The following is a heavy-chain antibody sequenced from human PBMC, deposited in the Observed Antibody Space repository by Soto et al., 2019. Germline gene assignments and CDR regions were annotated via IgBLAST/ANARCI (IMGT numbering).Heavy chain of an antibody. V-gene: IGHV1-69*13. CDR1: GGTFSSYA. CDR3: AKPYDSSVYFLGKRRGYYYGMDV. J-gene: IGHJ6*02. CDR2: IIPIFGTA. D-gene: IGHD3-22*01. Sequence: SVKVSCKASGGTFSSYAISWVRQAPGQGLEWMGGIIPIFGTANYAQKFQGRVTMTADESTSTAYMELSSLRSEDTAVYYCAKPYDSSVYFLGKRRGYYYGMDVWGQGTTVTVSS.